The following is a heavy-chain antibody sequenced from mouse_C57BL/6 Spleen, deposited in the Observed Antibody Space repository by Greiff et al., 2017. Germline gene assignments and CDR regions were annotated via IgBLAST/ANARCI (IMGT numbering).Heavy chain of an antibody. Sequence: QVHVKQSGPELVKPGASVKLSCKASGYTFTSYDINWVKQRPGQGLEWIGWIYPRDGSTKYNEKFKGKATLTVDTSSSTAYMELHSLTSEDSAVYFCARGHGSSYDYFDYWGQGTTLTVSS. CDR2: IYPRDGST. CDR3: ARGHGSSYDYFDY. CDR1: GYTFTSYD. V-gene: IGHV1-85*01. D-gene: IGHD1-1*01. J-gene: IGHJ2*01.